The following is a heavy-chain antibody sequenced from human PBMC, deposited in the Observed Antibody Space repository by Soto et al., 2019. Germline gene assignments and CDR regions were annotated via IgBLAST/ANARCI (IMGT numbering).Heavy chain of an antibody. D-gene: IGHD3-22*01. CDR1: GFTFSSYA. CDR3: VKVYYYDSSGYTDY. Sequence: GGSLRLSCSASGFTFSSYAMHWVRQAPGKGLEYVSAISSNGGSTYYADSVKGRFTISRDNSKNTLYLQMSSLRAEDTAVYYCVKVYYYDSSGYTDYWGQGTLVTVSS. J-gene: IGHJ4*02. CDR2: ISSNGGST. V-gene: IGHV3-64D*08.